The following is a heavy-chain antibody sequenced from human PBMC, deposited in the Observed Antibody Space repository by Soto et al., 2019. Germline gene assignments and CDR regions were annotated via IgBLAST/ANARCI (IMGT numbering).Heavy chain of an antibody. CDR2: INHSGST. CDR3: ARGFSNYVYYYMDV. CDR1: GGSFSGYY. Sequence: PSETLSLTCAVYGGSFSGYYWSWIRQPPGKGLEWIGEINHSGSTNYNPSLKSRVTISVDASKNQFSLKLSSVTAADTAVYYCARGFSNYVYYYMDVWGKGTTVTVSS. V-gene: IGHV4-34*01. J-gene: IGHJ6*03. D-gene: IGHD4-4*01.